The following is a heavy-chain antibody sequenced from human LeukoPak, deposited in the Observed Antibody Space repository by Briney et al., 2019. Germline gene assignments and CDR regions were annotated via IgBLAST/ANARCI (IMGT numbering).Heavy chain of an antibody. CDR1: GFTFSSYA. J-gene: IGHJ4*02. D-gene: IGHD4-17*01. V-gene: IGHV3-23*01. CDR2: ISGSGGST. CDR3: AKDYGPLSSY. Sequence: GGSLRRSCAASGFTFSSYAMSWVRQAPGKGLEWVSAISGSGGSTYYADSVKGRFTSSRDNSKDTLYLQMNSLRAEDTALYYCAKDYGPLSSYWGQGTLVTVSS.